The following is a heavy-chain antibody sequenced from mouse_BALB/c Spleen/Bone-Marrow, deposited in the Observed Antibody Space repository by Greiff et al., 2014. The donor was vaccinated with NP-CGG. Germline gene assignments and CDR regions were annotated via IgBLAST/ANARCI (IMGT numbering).Heavy chain of an antibody. CDR1: GYTFTDYV. V-gene: IGHV1-77*01. CDR2: IYPGSGSS. J-gene: IGHJ3*01. CDR3: VRGACFAY. Sequence: QVQLQQSGPELVKPGASVKMSCKASGYTFTDYVINWVNQRTGQGLEWIGEIYPGSGSSYYNEKFKGKATLTADKSSNTAYMQHITLASEDSAVYYGVRGACFAYWGQGTLVTVSA.